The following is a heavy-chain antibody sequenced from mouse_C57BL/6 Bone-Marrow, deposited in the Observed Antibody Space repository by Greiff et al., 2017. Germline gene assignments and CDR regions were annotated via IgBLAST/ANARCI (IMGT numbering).Heavy chain of an antibody. CDR3: ARSYDYDEGFAY. D-gene: IGHD2-4*01. CDR1: GYTFTSYW. V-gene: IGHV1-61*01. J-gene: IGHJ3*01. Sequence: QVQLQQPGAELVRPGSSVKLSCKASGYTFTSYWMDWVKQRPGQGLEWIGNIYPSDSETHYNQKFKDKATLTVDKSSSTAYMQLSSLTSEDSAVYYGARSYDYDEGFAYWGQGTLVTVSA. CDR2: IYPSDSET.